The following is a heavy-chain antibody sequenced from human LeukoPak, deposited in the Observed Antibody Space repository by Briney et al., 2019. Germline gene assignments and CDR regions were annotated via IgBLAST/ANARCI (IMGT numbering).Heavy chain of an antibody. CDR2: ISYNGGST. D-gene: IGHD1-26*01. Sequence: GGSLRLSCAASGFTFSSYAMNWVRQAPGKGLEYVSSISYNGGSTYYANSVKGRFTISRDNSKNTLYLQMGSLRAEDMAVYYCARLAGGSYSDYWGQGILVTVSS. J-gene: IGHJ4*02. CDR3: ARLAGGSYSDY. V-gene: IGHV3-64*01. CDR1: GFTFSSYA.